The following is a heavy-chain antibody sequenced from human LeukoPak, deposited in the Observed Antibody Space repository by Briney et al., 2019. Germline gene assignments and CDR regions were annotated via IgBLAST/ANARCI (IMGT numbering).Heavy chain of an antibody. CDR1: GFSFSSYS. CDR3: ARDRDYPANFDY. CDR2: ISSSSSYI. Sequence: GGSLRLSCAASGFSFSSYSMNWVRQAPGKGLEWVSSISSSSSYIYYANSVKGRFTISRDNAKNSLYLQMNSLRAEDTAVYYCARDRDYPANFDYWGQGTLVTVSS. J-gene: IGHJ4*02. V-gene: IGHV3-21*01. D-gene: IGHD4-17*01.